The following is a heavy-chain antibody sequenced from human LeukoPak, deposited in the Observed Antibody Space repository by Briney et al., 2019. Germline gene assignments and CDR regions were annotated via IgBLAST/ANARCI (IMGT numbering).Heavy chain of an antibody. D-gene: IGHD3-22*01. CDR2: IRRKAYGGTT. V-gene: IGHV3-49*03. CDR3: TRGGIPSLYYYDSSGYYYPDY. CDR1: GFTFGDYA. J-gene: IGHJ4*02. Sequence: GVLRLSCTASGFTFGDYAMSWFRQAPGKGLEGVGFIRRKAYGGTTEYAASVKGRFTISRNDSKSIAYLQMNSLKTEDTAVYYCTRGGIPSLYYYDSSGYYYPDYWGQGTLVTVAS.